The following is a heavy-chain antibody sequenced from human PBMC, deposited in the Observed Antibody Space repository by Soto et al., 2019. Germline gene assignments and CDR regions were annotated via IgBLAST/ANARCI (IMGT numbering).Heavy chain of an antibody. D-gene: IGHD6-19*01. V-gene: IGHV1-46*03. J-gene: IGHJ4*02. CDR1: GYTFTSHY. Sequence: QVQLVQSGAEVKKPGASVMVSCRASGYTFTSHYMHWVRPAPGQGLEWMGMIDPSGGATTYAHKFQGRVTITRDTSTTTVYMELSSLRPEDTAVYSCSRGLWQWLFDYWGQGTLVTVSS. CDR2: IDPSGGAT. CDR3: SRGLWQWLFDY.